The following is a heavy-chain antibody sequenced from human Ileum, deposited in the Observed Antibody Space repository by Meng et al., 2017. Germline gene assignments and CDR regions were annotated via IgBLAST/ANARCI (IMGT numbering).Heavy chain of an antibody. J-gene: IGHJ4*02. CDR3: VRSNIFGWNPRDH. Sequence: VQMWRSGAEAKRPGAHLKVSSKASVYTFTDYFVHWVRQAPGQGLEWMGRINPKSGATAYAQKFQGRVTVTSDTSISTAYLDLISLTSDDTALYYCVRSNIFGWNPRDHWGQGTLVTVSS. D-gene: IGHD3-3*02. CDR2: INPKSGAT. V-gene: IGHV1-2*06. CDR1: VYTFTDYF.